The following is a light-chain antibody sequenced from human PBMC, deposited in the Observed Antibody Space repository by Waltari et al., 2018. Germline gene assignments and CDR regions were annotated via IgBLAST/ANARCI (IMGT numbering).Light chain of an antibody. CDR2: GAS. CDR3: QQYNNWPYT. CDR1: QSVSSN. Sequence: EIVMTQSLATLSVSPGERATLSCRAGQSVSSNLAWYQHKPGQAPRLLIFGASTRATGVPARFSGSGSGTDFTLTISSLQSEDFAVYYCQQYNNWPYTFGQGTKLEIK. J-gene: IGKJ2*01. V-gene: IGKV3-15*01.